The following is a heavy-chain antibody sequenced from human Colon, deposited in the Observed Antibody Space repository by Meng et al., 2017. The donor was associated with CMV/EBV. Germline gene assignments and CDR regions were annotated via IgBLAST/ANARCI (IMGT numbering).Heavy chain of an antibody. CDR3: ARARGYCSSTSCYTEDFDY. Sequence: GSLRLSCTVSGYSISSGYYWGWIRQPPGKGLEWIGSIYHSGSTYYNPSLKSRVTISVDKSKNQFSLKLSSVTAADTAVYYCARARGYCSSTSCYTEDFDYWGQGTLVTVS. CDR1: GYSISSGYY. D-gene: IGHD2-2*02. CDR2: IYHSGST. J-gene: IGHJ4*02. V-gene: IGHV4-38-2*02.